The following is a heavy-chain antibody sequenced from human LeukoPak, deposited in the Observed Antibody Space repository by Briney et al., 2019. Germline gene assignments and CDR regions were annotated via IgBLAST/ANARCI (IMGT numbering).Heavy chain of an antibody. CDR2: ISAYNGNT. J-gene: IGHJ4*02. CDR3: ARDWSIVVTTYARQPLGY. CDR1: GYTFTSYG. V-gene: IGHV1-18*01. Sequence: GASVKVSCKASGYTFTSYGISWVRQAPGQGLEWMGWISAYNGNTNYAQNLQGRVTMTTGASTSTVYMELRSLTSDDTAVYYCARDWSIVVTTYARQPLGYWGQGTLVTVSS. D-gene: IGHD2-15*01.